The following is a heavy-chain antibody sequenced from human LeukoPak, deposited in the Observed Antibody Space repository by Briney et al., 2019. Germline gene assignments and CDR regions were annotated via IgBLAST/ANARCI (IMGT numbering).Heavy chain of an antibody. Sequence: SETLSLTCTVSGGSISSYYWSWIRQPPGKGLEWIGFIYYSGSTNYKPSLKSRVTISVDTSKNQFSLKLSSVTAADTAVYYCARGRNWNHYYMDVWGKGNTVTVSS. J-gene: IGHJ6*03. CDR1: GGSISSYY. V-gene: IGHV4-59*12. D-gene: IGHD1-20*01. CDR3: ARGRNWNHYYMDV. CDR2: IYYSGST.